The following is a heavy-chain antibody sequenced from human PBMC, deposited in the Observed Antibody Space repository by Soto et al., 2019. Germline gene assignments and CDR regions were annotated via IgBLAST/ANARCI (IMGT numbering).Heavy chain of an antibody. CDR3: AKEVWSGPMDV. J-gene: IGHJ6*02. CDR2: ISYDGSNK. Sequence: GSLRLSCAASGFTFSSYGMHWVRQAPGKGLEWVAVISYDGSNKYYADSVKGRFTISRDNSKNTLYLQMNSLRAEDTAVYYCAKEVWSGPMDVCGQGTTVTVSS. D-gene: IGHD3-3*01. CDR1: GFTFSSYG. V-gene: IGHV3-30*18.